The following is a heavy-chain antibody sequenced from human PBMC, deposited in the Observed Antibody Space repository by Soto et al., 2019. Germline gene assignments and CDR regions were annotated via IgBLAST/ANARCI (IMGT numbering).Heavy chain of an antibody. V-gene: IGHV4-39*02. CDR1: GGSISISSYY. CDR3: ATDSGSYNNWFDP. J-gene: IGHJ5*02. CDR2: IYYSGST. D-gene: IGHD1-26*01. Sequence: SETLSLTCTVSGGSISISSYYWGWIRQPPGKGLEWIGSIYYSGSTYYNPSLKSRVTISVDTSKNQFSLKLSSVTAADTAVYYCATDSGSYNNWFDPWGQGTLVTVSS.